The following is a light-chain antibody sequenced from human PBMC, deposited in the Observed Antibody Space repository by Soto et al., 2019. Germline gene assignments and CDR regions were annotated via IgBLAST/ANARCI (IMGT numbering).Light chain of an antibody. V-gene: IGLV2-14*01. J-gene: IGLJ2*01. CDR1: SSDVGSYNY. Sequence: QSVLTQPASVSGSPGQSITISCTGTSSDVGSYNYVSWYQQYPGKGPKLMIYDVSNRPSGVSYRFSGSKSGNTASLTISGLQAEDEADYYCSSYTTSSTPVVFGGGNKLTVL. CDR2: DVS. CDR3: SSYTTSSTPVV.